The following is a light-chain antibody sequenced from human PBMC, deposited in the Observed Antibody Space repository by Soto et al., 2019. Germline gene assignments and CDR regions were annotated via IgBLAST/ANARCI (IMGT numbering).Light chain of an antibody. CDR1: SSDVAAHNF. CDR2: DVT. Sequence: QSALTQPASASESPEQSITIPCTGSSSDVAAHNFVSWYQHHPDKAPKLIIDDVTNRPSGVSNRFSGYKSGTTASLTLSGLQAEDEADYYCSSYTTSNTVVFGGGTKLTVL. J-gene: IGLJ2*01. CDR3: SSYTTSNTVV. V-gene: IGLV2-14*03.